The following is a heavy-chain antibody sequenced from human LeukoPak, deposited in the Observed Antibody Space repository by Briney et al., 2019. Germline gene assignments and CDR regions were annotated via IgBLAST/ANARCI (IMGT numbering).Heavy chain of an antibody. J-gene: IGHJ1*01. D-gene: IGHD3-22*01. Sequence: SETLSLTCTVSGYSISSGYYWGWIRQPPGKGLEWIGSIYHSGSTYYNPSLKSRVTISVDTSKNQFSLKLSSVTAADTAVYYCAREWGEGFYDSSGYYLPEYFQHWGQGTLVTVSS. V-gene: IGHV4-38-2*02. CDR3: AREWGEGFYDSSGYYLPEYFQH. CDR2: IYHSGST. CDR1: GYSISSGYY.